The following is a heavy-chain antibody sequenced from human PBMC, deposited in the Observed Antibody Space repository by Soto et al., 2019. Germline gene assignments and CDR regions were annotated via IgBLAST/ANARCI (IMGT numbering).Heavy chain of an antibody. J-gene: IGHJ4*02. V-gene: IGHV1-46*01. D-gene: IGHD2-2*02. Sequence: ASVKVSCKASGYTFTNYFTRWVRQAPGHGLEWMGMINPSDGGTNYAQNFQGRVTMTRDTSTNTVYMELSSLTSEDTAVYYCARDRRYCSGTSCYTFLGPDYWGQGTLVTVSS. CDR1: GYTFTNYF. CDR2: INPSDGGT. CDR3: ARDRRYCSGTSCYTFLGPDY.